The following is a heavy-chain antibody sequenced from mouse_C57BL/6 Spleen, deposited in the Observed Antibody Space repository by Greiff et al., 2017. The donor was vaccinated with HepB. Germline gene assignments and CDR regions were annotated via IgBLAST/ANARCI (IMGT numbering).Heavy chain of an antibody. Sequence: VQLQQPGAELVRPGTSVKLSCKASGYTFTSYWMHWVKQRPGQGLEWIGVIDPSDSYTNYNQKFKGKATLTVDTSSSTAYMQLSSLASEDSAVYYCARIYYCNYRAMDYWGQGTSVTVSS. CDR2: IDPSDSYT. CDR3: ARIYYCNYRAMDY. J-gene: IGHJ4*01. CDR1: GYTFTSYW. D-gene: IGHD2-1*01. V-gene: IGHV1-59*01.